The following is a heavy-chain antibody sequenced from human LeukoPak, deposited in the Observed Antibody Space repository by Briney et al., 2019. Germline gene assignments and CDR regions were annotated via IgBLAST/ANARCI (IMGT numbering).Heavy chain of an antibody. CDR3: AREQRWLLDAFDI. CDR2: MNPNSGNT. Sequence: ASVKVSCKASGYTFTSYDINWVRQATGQGLEWMGWMNPNSGNTGYAQKFQGRVSMTRDTSTSTVYMELSSLRSEDTAVHYCAREQRWLLDAFDIWGQGTMVTVSS. V-gene: IGHV1-8*01. CDR1: GYTFTSYD. D-gene: IGHD5-24*01. J-gene: IGHJ3*02.